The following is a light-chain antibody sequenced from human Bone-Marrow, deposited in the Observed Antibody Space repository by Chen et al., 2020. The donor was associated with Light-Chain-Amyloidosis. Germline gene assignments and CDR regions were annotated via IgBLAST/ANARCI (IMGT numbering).Light chain of an antibody. CDR1: QDIITS. V-gene: IGKV1-33*01. CDR3: HQYGNRPFA. J-gene: IGKJ3*01. CDR2: DAS. Sequence: DIQMTQSPSSLSASVGDRVIISCQASQDIITSLNWYQLNPGKAPKLLIYDASNLQTRVPSRFTGSGSGTHFTLSISSLLPDDIATYYCHQYGNRPFAYGPGTKVEMK.